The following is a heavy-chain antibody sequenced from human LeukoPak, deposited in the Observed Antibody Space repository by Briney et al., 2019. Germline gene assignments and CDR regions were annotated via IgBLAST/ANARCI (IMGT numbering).Heavy chain of an antibody. D-gene: IGHD4-17*01. V-gene: IGHV1-69*04. J-gene: IGHJ5*02. CDR1: GYTFTSYG. Sequence: ASVKVSCKASGYTFTSYGISWVRQAPGQGLEWMGRIIPILGIANYAQKFQGRVTITADKSTSTAYMELSSLRSEDTAVYYCASGPIRSPLGPWFDPWGQGTLVTVSS. CDR3: ASGPIRSPLGPWFDP. CDR2: IIPILGIA.